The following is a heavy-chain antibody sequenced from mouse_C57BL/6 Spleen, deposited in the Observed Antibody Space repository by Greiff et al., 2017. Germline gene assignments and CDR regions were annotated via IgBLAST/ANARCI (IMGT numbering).Heavy chain of an antibody. J-gene: IGHJ2*01. CDR1: GYTFTSYW. CDR2: IYPGSGST. CDR3: ANYGSSYVFFDY. V-gene: IGHV1-55*01. D-gene: IGHD1-1*01. Sequence: QVHVKQPGAELVKPGASVKMSCKASGYTFTSYWITWVKQRPGQGLEWIGDIYPGSGSTNYNEKFKSKATLTVDTSSSTAYMQLSSLTSEDSAVYYCANYGSSYVFFDYWGQGTTRTVSS.